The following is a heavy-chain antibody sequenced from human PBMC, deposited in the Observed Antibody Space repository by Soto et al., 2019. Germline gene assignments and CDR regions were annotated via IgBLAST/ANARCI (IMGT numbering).Heavy chain of an antibody. J-gene: IGHJ6*02. CDR3: ARGFLEWLLYGYYYYYGMDV. CDR1: GGTFSSYA. D-gene: IGHD3-3*01. V-gene: IGHV1-69*13. Sequence: SVKVSCKASGGTFSSYAISWVRQAPGQGLEWMGGIIPIFGTANYAQKFQGRVTITADESTSTAYMELSSLRSEDTAVYYCARGFLEWLLYGYYYYYGMDVWGQGTTVTVSS. CDR2: IIPIFGTA.